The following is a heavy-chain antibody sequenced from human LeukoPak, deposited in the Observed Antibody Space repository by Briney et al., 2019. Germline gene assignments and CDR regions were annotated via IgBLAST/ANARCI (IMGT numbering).Heavy chain of an antibody. CDR3: ARSYDSSGYYSAY. J-gene: IGHJ4*02. V-gene: IGHV4-30-4*07. CDR2: IYYSGST. D-gene: IGHD3-22*01. CDR1: GGSISSGGYS. Sequence: PSETLSLTCAVSGGSISSGGYSWSWIRQPPGKGLEWIGYIYYSGSTYYNPSLKSRVTISVDTSKNQFSLKLSSVTAADTAVYYCARSYDSSGYYSAYWGQGTLVTVSS.